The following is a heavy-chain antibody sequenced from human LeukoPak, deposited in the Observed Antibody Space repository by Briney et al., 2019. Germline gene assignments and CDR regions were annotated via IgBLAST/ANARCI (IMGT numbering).Heavy chain of an antibody. CDR2: MSPNSGTT. J-gene: IGHJ2*01. CDR3: ARPYYSSGFFEGDWYFDL. Sequence: ASVKVSCKASGYTFTSYDINWVRQATGQGREWMGWMSPNSGTTAYAQKFQGRVTMTRNTSINTAYMELSSLGSEDTAVYFCARPYYSSGFFEGDWYFDLWGRGTLVTVSS. D-gene: IGHD6-19*01. V-gene: IGHV1-8*01. CDR1: GYTFTSYD.